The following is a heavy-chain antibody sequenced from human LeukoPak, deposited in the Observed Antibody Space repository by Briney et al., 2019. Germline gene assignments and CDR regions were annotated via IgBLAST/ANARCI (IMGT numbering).Heavy chain of an antibody. CDR2: ISGSGSST. CDR1: GFTFSNYG. V-gene: IGHV3-23*01. CDR3: ARDPQLVRRALYYFDY. D-gene: IGHD6-6*01. J-gene: IGHJ4*02. Sequence: GGSLRLSCAASGFTFSNYGMSWVRQAPGKGLEWVSAISGSGSSTYSGDSVKGRFTISRDNSKNTLYLQMNSLRAEDTAVYYCARDPQLVRRALYYFDYWGQGTLVTVSS.